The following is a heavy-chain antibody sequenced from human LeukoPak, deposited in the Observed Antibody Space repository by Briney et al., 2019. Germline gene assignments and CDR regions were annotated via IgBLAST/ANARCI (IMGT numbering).Heavy chain of an antibody. Sequence: ASVKVSCKASGYTFTSYDISWVRQAPGQGLEWMGWISSHNGKTNYAHELQGRVTLTTDTSTRTAYMELRNLRPDDTAVYYCARDVGDANYHFWRNYYGGDYFDYWGQGTLVTVSS. CDR3: ARDVGDANYHFWRNYYGGDYFDY. CDR1: GYTFTSYD. D-gene: IGHD3-3*02. J-gene: IGHJ4*02. CDR2: ISSHNGKT. V-gene: IGHV1-18*04.